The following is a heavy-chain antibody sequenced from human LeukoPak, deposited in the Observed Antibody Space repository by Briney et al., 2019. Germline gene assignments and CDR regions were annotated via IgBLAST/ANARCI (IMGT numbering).Heavy chain of an antibody. V-gene: IGHV3-30*02. CDR2: IRYDGSNK. CDR3: AKVSRITMVRGVLDY. D-gene: IGHD3-10*01. CDR1: GFTFSDHY. Sequence: GGSLRLSCAASGFTFSDHYMDWVRQAPGKGLEWVAFIRYDGSNKYYADSVKGRFTISRDNSKNTLYLQMNSLRAEDTAVYYCAKVSRITMVRGVLDYWGQGTLVTVSS. J-gene: IGHJ4*02.